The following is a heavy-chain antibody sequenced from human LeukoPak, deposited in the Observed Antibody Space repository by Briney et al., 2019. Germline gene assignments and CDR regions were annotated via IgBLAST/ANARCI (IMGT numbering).Heavy chain of an antibody. V-gene: IGHV3-53*04. D-gene: IGHD2-2*01. J-gene: IGHJ3*01. CDR3: ARVDCSSTSCSGAFDV. Sequence: PGGSLRLSCPASGFTVNNSYMTWVRQAPGMGLEWVSLLYSGGGTYYADSVKGRFTISRHDSKNTLYLQMNSLRTEDTAVYYCARVDCSSTSCSGAFDVWGQGHWSPSLQ. CDR1: GFTVNNSY. CDR2: LYSGGGT.